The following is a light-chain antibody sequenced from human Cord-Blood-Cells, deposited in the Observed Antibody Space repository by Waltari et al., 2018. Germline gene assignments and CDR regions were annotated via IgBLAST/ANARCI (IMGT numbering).Light chain of an antibody. CDR3: CSYAGSYTWV. CDR2: DVS. Sequence: QSALTQPRSVSGSPGQSITIPCPGTSSDFGGLNYVPWYQQHPGKAPKLMIYDVSKRPAGVPDRFSGSKAGNTASLTISGLQAEDEADYYCCSYAGSYTWVFGGGTKLTVL. CDR1: SSDFGGLNY. J-gene: IGLJ3*02. V-gene: IGLV2-11*01.